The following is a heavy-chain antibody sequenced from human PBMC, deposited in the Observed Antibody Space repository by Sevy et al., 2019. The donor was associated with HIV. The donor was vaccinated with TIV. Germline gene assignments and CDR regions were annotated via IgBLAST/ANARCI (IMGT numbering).Heavy chain of an antibody. J-gene: IGHJ6*02. CDR1: GFTFSNAW. CDR3: TTRVREVVTAIPLGMDV. V-gene: IGHV3-15*01. D-gene: IGHD2-21*02. CDR2: IKSKTDGGTT. Sequence: GGSLRLSCAGSGFTFSNAWMTWVRQAPGKGLEWVGHIKSKTDGGTTEYAAPVKGRFTISREDSKDTQYLQMNNLKSEDTAVYYCTTRVREVVTAIPLGMDVWGQGTTVTVSS.